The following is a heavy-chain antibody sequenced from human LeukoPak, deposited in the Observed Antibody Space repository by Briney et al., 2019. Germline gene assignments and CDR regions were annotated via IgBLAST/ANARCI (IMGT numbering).Heavy chain of an antibody. V-gene: IGHV4-34*01. J-gene: IGHJ6*03. CDR1: SGSLSGYY. CDR2: ITHSGSP. Sequence: PSETLSLTCGVSSGSLSGYYWRWIRQPPGGGLEWLGEITHSGSPNYNPSLKSRVTISGDTSKKQFSLNLTSVTAADTAVYYCARGGRFYFGSGTDYYFMDVWGIGTTVTVSS. D-gene: IGHD3-10*01. CDR3: ARGGRFYFGSGTDYYFMDV.